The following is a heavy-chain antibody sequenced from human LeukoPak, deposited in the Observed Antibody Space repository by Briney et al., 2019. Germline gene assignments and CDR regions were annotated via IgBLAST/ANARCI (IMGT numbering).Heavy chain of an antibody. CDR3: TARREYYYYYGIDV. CDR1: GFTPCNAW. D-gene: IGHD1-26*01. V-gene: IGHV3-15*01. Sequence: RGSPRLSCAASGFTPCNAWMSGVRQAPGQGLEWGGRIKSKTDGGTTDYAAPVKGRFTISRDDSKNTLYLQMNSLKTEDTAVYYCTARREYYYYYGIDVWGQGTTVTVSS. CDR2: IKSKTDGGTT. J-gene: IGHJ6*02.